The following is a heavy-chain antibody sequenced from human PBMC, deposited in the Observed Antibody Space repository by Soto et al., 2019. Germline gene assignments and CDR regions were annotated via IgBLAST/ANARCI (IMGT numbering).Heavy chain of an antibody. D-gene: IGHD6-13*01. CDR1: GATFNNCS. CDR2: IIPMFRSA. J-gene: IGHJ4*02. CDR3: AKSLFVRQQLVQNFDS. Sequence: ASVKVSCKASGATFNNCSINWVRQAPGQGLEWMGGIIPMFRSANYAQKFQGRVTITADESTSTAYMELSSLRSEDTALYYCAKSLFVRQQLVQNFDSWGQGTLVTVSS. V-gene: IGHV1-69*13.